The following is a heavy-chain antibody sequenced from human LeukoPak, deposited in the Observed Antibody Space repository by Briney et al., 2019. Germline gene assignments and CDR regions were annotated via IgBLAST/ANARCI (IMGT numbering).Heavy chain of an antibody. Sequence: PSETLSLTCTVSGGSISSSSYYWGWIRQPPGKGLEWIGSIYYSGSTNYNPSLKSRVTISVDTSKNQFSLKLSSVTAADTAVYYCARVPAAMGGDYYYYYMDVWGKGTTVTVSS. CDR3: ARVPAAMGGDYYYYYMDV. CDR2: IYYSGST. D-gene: IGHD2-2*01. V-gene: IGHV4-39*07. J-gene: IGHJ6*03. CDR1: GGSISSSSYY.